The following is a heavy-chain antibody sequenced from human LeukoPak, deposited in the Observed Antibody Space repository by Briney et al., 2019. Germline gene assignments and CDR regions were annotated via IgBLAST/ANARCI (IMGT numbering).Heavy chain of an antibody. J-gene: IGHJ4*02. CDR2: ISGGTSYI. Sequence: PGGSLRLSCAASRFAFSSYTMNWVRQAPGKGLEWVSSISGGTSYIYYADSVKGRFTISRDNAKNSLYLQINSLRAEDTAVYYCARGGGYCGGDCYGIDYWGQGTLVTVSS. CDR3: ARGGGYCGGDCYGIDY. D-gene: IGHD2-21*01. CDR1: RFAFSSYT. V-gene: IGHV3-21*01.